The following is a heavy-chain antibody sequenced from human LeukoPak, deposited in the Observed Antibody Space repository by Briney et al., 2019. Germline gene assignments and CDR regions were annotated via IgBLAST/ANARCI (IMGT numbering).Heavy chain of an antibody. CDR1: GFTFSSYA. CDR3: ARDFKVGATTFDY. J-gene: IGHJ4*02. Sequence: GRSLRLSCAASGFTFSSYAMHWVRQAPGKGLEWVAVISYDGSNKYYADSVKGRFTISRDNSKDTLYLQMNSLRAEDTAVYYCARDFKVGATTFDYWGQGTLVTVSS. D-gene: IGHD1-26*01. CDR2: ISYDGSNK. V-gene: IGHV3-30*01.